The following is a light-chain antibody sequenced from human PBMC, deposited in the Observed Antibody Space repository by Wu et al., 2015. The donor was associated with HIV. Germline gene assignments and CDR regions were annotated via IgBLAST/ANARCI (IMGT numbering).Light chain of an antibody. CDR3: QQYNNWLPVT. V-gene: IGKV3-15*01. CDR1: QSVGSK. CDR2: GAS. J-gene: IGKJ1*01. Sequence: EIVMTQSPGTLSGSPGERATLSCRASQSVGSKLAWHQQKPGQAPRLLIYGASTRATGIPARFSGSGSGTEFTLTISSMQSEDFAVYYCQQYNNWLPVTFGQGTKVEIK.